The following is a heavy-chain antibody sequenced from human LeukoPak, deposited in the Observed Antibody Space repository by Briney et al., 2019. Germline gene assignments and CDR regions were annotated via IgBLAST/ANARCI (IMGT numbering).Heavy chain of an antibody. V-gene: IGHV3-23*01. D-gene: IGHD3-22*01. CDR1: GFTFSSYA. CDR3: AKEGSGSGYYYGEFDY. J-gene: IGHJ4*02. Sequence: GGSLRLSCAASGFTFSSYAMSWVRQAPGKGLEWASAISGSGGSTYYADSVKGRFTISRDNSKNTLYLQMNSLRAEDTAVYYCAKEGSGSGYYYGEFDYWGQGTLVTVSS. CDR2: ISGSGGST.